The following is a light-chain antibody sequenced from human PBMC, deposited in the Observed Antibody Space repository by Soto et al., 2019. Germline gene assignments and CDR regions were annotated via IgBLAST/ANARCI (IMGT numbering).Light chain of an antibody. Sequence: AIQMTQSPSSLSASVGDRVTITCRASQGIRNDLGWYQQKPGKAPQLLIYVASMLESGVPSRFSGSGSGTDFTLTVSSLQPEDFATYYCQQSYNAPITFGQGTRLEIK. CDR1: QGIRND. CDR2: VAS. CDR3: QQSYNAPIT. J-gene: IGKJ5*01. V-gene: IGKV1-6*01.